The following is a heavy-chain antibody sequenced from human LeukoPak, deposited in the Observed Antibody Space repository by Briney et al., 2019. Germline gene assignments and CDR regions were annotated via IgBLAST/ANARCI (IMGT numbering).Heavy chain of an antibody. CDR3: ARVGGIRGGQYFDY. CDR1: GGSFSGYY. CDR2: INHSGST. V-gene: IGHV4-34*01. Sequence: SETLSLTCAVYGGSFSGYYWSWIRQPPGKGLEWIGEINHSGSTNYNPSLKSRVTISVDTSKNQFSLKLSSVTAADTAAYYCARVGGIRGGQYFDYWGQGTLVTVSS. D-gene: IGHD3-10*01. J-gene: IGHJ4*02.